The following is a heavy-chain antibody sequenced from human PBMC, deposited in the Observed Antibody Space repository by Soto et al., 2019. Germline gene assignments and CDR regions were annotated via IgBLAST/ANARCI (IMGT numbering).Heavy chain of an antibody. CDR2: INPNSGGT. V-gene: IGHV1-2*04. Sequence: ASVKVSCKASGYTFTGYYMHWVRQAPGQGLEWMGWINPNSGGTNYAQKIQGWVTMTRDTSISTAYMELSRLRSDDTAVYYCARDGIAVAGTRSRTAVDYYYYMDVWGKGTTVTVSS. CDR3: ARDGIAVAGTRSRTAVDYYYYMDV. CDR1: GYTFTGYY. D-gene: IGHD6-19*01. J-gene: IGHJ6*03.